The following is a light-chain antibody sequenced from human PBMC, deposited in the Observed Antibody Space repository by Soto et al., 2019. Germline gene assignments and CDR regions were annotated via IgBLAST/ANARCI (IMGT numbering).Light chain of an antibody. CDR3: HQSFTTQYT. CDR2: AAS. Sequence: DMQMTQSPSSLSASGGERVTITCRASQSISNYLNWYQQKPGGAPKLLIYAASIFQTGVPSRFSGSGSGTDFTLTITSLQPEYFATYYCHQSFTTQYTGAQGTKVDIK. J-gene: IGKJ2*01. V-gene: IGKV1-39*01. CDR1: QSISNY.